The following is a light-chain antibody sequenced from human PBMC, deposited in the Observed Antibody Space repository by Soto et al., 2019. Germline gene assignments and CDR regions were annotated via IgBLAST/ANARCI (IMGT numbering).Light chain of an antibody. Sequence: DIGRTKTPLSLPFTPGEPASISCRSSQSLLDSDDGNIYLDCYLQKPGQSPQLLIYTRSYRASAVPAWVSGSGSGTDFPLIISRVESEDVGLYYGIQRIAFPFTVGGGTEVEI. CDR3: IQRIAFPFT. CDR2: TRS. V-gene: IGKV2-40*01. CDR1: QSLLDSDDGNIY. J-gene: IGKJ4*01.